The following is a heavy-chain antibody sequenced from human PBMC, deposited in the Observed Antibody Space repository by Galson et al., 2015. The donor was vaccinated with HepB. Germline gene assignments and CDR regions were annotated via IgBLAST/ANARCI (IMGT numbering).Heavy chain of an antibody. J-gene: IGHJ6*02. D-gene: IGHD5-18*01. CDR2: IKEDGSDK. CDR1: EFIFSNYW. V-gene: IGHV3-7*03. Sequence: SLRLSCAASEFIFSNYWMNWVRQVPGKGLEWVAKIKEDGSDKYYVDSVKGRFTISRDNAKNSLFLQMNSLRGEDTAIYYCARDQGIPGYYGMDVWGQGTTVTVSS. CDR3: ARDQGIPGYYGMDV.